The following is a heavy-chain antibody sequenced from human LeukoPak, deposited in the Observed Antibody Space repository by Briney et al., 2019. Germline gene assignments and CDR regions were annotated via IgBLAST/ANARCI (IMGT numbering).Heavy chain of an antibody. V-gene: IGHV4-38-2*02. CDR1: GYSISSGYY. CDR2: IYHSGST. Sequence: SETLSLTCTVSGYSISSGYYWGWIRQPPGKGLEWIGSIYHSGSTYYNPSLKSRVTISVDTSKNQFSLKLSSVTAADTAVYYCASSGSIAAAGTGYFDYWGQGTLVTVSS. CDR3: ASSGSIAAAGTGYFDY. D-gene: IGHD6-13*01. J-gene: IGHJ4*02.